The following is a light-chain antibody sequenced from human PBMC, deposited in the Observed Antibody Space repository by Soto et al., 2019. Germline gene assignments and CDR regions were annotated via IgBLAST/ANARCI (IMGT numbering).Light chain of an antibody. Sequence: DIQMTQSPSSLSASVGDRVTITCRASQDINFCLNWYQQKAGKAPKLLIFDASTLETGVPSRFSGSGSGTEFTFTISRLQPEDIETSYCQHYDDIPITFGQGTRLEIK. V-gene: IGKV1-33*01. CDR1: QDINFC. J-gene: IGKJ5*01. CDR2: DAS. CDR3: QHYDDIPIT.